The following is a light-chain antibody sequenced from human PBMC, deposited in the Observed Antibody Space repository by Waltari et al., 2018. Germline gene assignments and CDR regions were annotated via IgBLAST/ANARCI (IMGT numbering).Light chain of an antibody. CDR1: ALPKQY. J-gene: IGLJ2*01. V-gene: IGLV3-25*03. CDR2: QDT. Sequence: YELTQSPSISVSPGQTARITCSGDALPKQYSYWYQQRPGQAPSLVIYQDTERPSGFPERFSGSSSGTTVTLTISDVQAEDEGDYYCHSADFSGNFRVFGGGTRLTV. CDR3: HSADFSGNFRV.